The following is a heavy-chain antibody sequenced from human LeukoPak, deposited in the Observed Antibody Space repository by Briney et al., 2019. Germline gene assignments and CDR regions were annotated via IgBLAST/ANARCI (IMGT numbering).Heavy chain of an antibody. CDR1: GFTFSGSA. J-gene: IGHJ4*02. V-gene: IGHV3-73*01. Sequence: GGSLTLSCAASGFTFSGSAMQWVRQASGKGREWVGRIRSKANSYATAYAASVKGRFTISRDDSKNTAYLQMNSLKTEDTAVYYCTRLVRGVIINYFDYWGQGTLVTVSS. CDR3: TRLVRGVIINYFDY. CDR2: IRSKANSYAT. D-gene: IGHD3-10*01.